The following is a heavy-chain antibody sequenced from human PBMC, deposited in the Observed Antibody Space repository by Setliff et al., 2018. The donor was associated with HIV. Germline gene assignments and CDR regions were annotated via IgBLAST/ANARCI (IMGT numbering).Heavy chain of an antibody. J-gene: IGHJ4*02. CDR2: VYYNGDT. D-gene: IGHD2-21*02. CDR1: GGSISSGGYY. Sequence: LSETLSLTCTVSGGSISSGGYYWSWIRQHPEKGLEWIGYVYYNGDTYYNPSLKSRVTLSVDTSKNQFSLNLSSVTAADTAVYYCARAPGVTPFDHWGPGTLVTVSS. CDR3: ARAPGVTPFDH. V-gene: IGHV4-31*03.